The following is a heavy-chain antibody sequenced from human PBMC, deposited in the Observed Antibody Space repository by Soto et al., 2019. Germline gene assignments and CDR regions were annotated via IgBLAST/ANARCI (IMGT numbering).Heavy chain of an antibody. D-gene: IGHD1-1*01. CDR1: ENTFSTYL. CDR2: HNGYNGQT. CDR3: AGPHDRAGLGT. V-gene: IGHV1-3*01. Sequence: ASVKVSCKGSENTFSTYLVHWVRQVHGQGLEWMGWHNGYNGQTEYSQKFQGRVTITRDTSAKTAYLELRSLTSEDTAVYYCAGPHDRAGLGTWGQGTLVTVSS. J-gene: IGHJ5*02.